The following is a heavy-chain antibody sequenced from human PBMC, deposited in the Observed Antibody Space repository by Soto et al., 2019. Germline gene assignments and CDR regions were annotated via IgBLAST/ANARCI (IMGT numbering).Heavy chain of an antibody. CDR2: IYHSGST. CDR1: GDSITSSNW. CDR3: ARAASFYYDNTGYYHFDY. J-gene: IGHJ4*02. V-gene: IGHV4-4*02. Sequence: SETLSLTCAVSGDSITSSNWWSWVRQPPGKGLEWIGEIYHSGSTYYNPSLKSRVIISVDTSKNQFSLRLRSVTAADTAVYYCARAASFYYDNTGYYHFDYWGQGSLVTVSS. D-gene: IGHD3-22*01.